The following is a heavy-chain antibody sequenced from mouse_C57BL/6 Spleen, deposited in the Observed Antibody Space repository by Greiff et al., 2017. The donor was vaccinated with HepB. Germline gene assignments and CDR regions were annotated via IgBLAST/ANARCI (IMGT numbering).Heavy chain of an antibody. CDR1: GYTFTSYD. CDR2: IYPRDGST. CDR3: AVPYYYGSSYRFAY. D-gene: IGHD1-1*01. J-gene: IGHJ3*01. V-gene: IGHV1-85*01. Sequence: QVQLKESGPELVKPGASVKLSCKASGYTFTSYDINWVKQRPGQGLEWIGWIYPRDGSTKYNEKFKGKAKLTVDTSSSTAYMELHSLTSEDSAVYFCAVPYYYGSSYRFAYWGQGTLVTVSA.